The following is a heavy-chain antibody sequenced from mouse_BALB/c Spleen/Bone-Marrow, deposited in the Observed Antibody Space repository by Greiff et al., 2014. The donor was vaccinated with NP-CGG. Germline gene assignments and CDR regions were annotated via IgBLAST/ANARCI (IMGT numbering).Heavy chain of an antibody. J-gene: IGHJ4*01. Sequence: QVQLQQSGAELAKPGASVKMSCKASGYTFTSYWMRWVKQRPGQGLEWIGYINPSTGYTDYNQKFNDKATLTADKSSSTAYMQLSSLTSKDSAVYYCARGNPLYAMDYWGQGTSVTVSS. D-gene: IGHD2-1*01. CDR2: INPSTGYT. CDR3: ARGNPLYAMDY. V-gene: IGHV1-7*01. CDR1: GYTFTSYW.